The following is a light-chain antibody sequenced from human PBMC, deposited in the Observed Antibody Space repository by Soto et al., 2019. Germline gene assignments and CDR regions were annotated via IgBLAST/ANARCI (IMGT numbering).Light chain of an antibody. CDR3: QQYDNWPPTIT. CDR1: QTVSTD. Sequence: EIVLTQSPATLSVSPGERATLSCRSSQTVSTDLAWYQQKPGQAPRLIIFGISTRATGVAARFSGGGSGTEFSLTINNLQSEDFATYYCQQYDNWPPTITFGPGTKVDMK. CDR2: GIS. J-gene: IGKJ3*01. V-gene: IGKV3-15*01.